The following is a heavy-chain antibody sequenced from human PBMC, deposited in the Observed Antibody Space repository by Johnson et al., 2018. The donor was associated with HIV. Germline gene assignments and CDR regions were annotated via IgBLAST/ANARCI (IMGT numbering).Heavy chain of an antibody. CDR1: EFTFKDYY. CDR3: ARESSPWGGDYAGYGLDM. V-gene: IGHV3-11*04. Sequence: QVQLVESGGGSVKPGGSLRLSCAASEFTFKDYYMNWIRQAPGKGLEWVSHISSSGTTKYYSDSVKGRFTISRDNAKKSLYLEMRDLRVDDTATYYCARESSPWGGDYAGYGLDMWGQGTMVTVSS. J-gene: IGHJ3*02. CDR2: ISSSGTTK. D-gene: IGHD4-17*01.